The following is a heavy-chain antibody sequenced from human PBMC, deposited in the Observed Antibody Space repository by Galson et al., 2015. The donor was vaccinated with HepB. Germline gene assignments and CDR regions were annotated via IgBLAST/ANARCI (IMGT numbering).Heavy chain of an antibody. V-gene: IGHV5-51*01. CDR3: ASAYYYDSSGYYSGSAPYYYYGMDV. CDR2: IYPGDSDT. Sequence: QSGAEVKKPGESLKISCKGSGYSFTSYWIGWVRQMPGKGLEWMGIIYPGDSDTRYSPSFQGQVTISADKSISTAYLQWSSLKASDTAMYYCASAYYYDSSGYYSGSAPYYYYGMDVWGQGTTVTVSS. J-gene: IGHJ6*02. D-gene: IGHD3-22*01. CDR1: GYSFTSYW.